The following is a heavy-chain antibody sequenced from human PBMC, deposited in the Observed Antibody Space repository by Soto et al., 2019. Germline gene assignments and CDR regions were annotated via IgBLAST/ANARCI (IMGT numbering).Heavy chain of an antibody. CDR3: ARISNYYDSSGHYLYYFDY. V-gene: IGHV4-31*03. D-gene: IGHD3-22*01. Sequence: QVQLQESGPGLVEPSQTLSLTCTVSGGSISSGGYYWSWIRQHPGKGLEWIGNIYYSGSTYYNPSLKSRVTISVDTSKNQFSLKLRSVTAADTAVYYCARISNYYDSSGHYLYYFDYWGQGTLVTVSS. CDR2: IYYSGST. J-gene: IGHJ4*02. CDR1: GGSISSGGYY.